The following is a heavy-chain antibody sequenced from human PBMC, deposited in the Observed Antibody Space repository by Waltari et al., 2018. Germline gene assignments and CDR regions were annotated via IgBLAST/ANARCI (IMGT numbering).Heavy chain of an antibody. J-gene: IGHJ3*02. CDR3: ASGNSHAFDI. Sequence: EVQLVESGGGLIQPGGSLRLSCAASGFTFSSYWMRWVGRAPGKGLVGVARINRDCSSTSHADSVKGRLTISRDNAKKTLYLQMNGLRAEDTAMYYCASGNSHAFDIWGQGTMVTVSS. CDR2: INRDCSST. CDR1: GFTFSSYW. V-gene: IGHV3-74*01. D-gene: IGHD1-7*01.